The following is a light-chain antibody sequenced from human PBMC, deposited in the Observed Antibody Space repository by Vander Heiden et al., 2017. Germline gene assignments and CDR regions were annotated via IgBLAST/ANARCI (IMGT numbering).Light chain of an antibody. CDR1: QSVLSSSNNKNY. CDR3: QQYYNIPRT. J-gene: IGKJ1*01. Sequence: DIVMTQSPDSLAVSLGERATINCKSSQSVLSSSNNKNYLTWFQQKPGQPPKLLIYWASTRESGVPDRFSGSGSGTDFTLTISSLQAEDVAVYYCQQYYNIPRTFGQGTKVENK. CDR2: WAS. V-gene: IGKV4-1*01.